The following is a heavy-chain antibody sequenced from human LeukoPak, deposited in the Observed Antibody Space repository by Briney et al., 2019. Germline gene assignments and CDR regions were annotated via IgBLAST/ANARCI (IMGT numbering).Heavy chain of an antibody. V-gene: IGHV4-34*01. Sequence: SETLSLTCTVSGGSISGYYWSWIRQPPGKGLEWIGEINHSGSTNYNPSLKSRVTISVDTSKDQFSLKLSSVTAADTAVYYCARKLRGIAVAGAVAGRYFDYWGQGTLVTVSS. J-gene: IGHJ4*02. D-gene: IGHD6-19*01. CDR1: GGSISGYY. CDR3: ARKLRGIAVAGAVAGRYFDY. CDR2: INHSGST.